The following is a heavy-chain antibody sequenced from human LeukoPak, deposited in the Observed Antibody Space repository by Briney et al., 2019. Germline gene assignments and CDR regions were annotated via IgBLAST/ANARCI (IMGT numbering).Heavy chain of an antibody. Sequence: GESLKISCKGSGYSFSNYWIGWVRQMPGKGLEWMGIINPGDSDTRYSPSFQGQVTFSADTSIDTAYLQWSSLQASDTAIYYCARNGAAGSPNRFFNCFDPWGQGTLVSVSS. J-gene: IGHJ5*02. CDR2: INPGDSDT. V-gene: IGHV5-51*01. CDR1: GYSFSNYW. CDR3: ARNGAAGSPNRFFNCFDP. D-gene: IGHD6-13*01.